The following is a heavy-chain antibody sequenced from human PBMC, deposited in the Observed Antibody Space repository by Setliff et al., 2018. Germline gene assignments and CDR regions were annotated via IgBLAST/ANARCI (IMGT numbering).Heavy chain of an antibody. CDR1: GDSINSRTNY. Sequence: SETLSLTCTVSGDSINSRTNYWSWIRQPAGKGLEWIGYIYYSGSTYYNPSLESRVTISLDSSKNQFSLELHSVTAADTAGYYCARSRTIAVKGGVFAVWGRGTLVTVSS. CDR3: ARSRTIAVKGGVFAV. CDR2: IYYSGST. J-gene: IGHJ2*01. V-gene: IGHV4-31*03. D-gene: IGHD6-19*01.